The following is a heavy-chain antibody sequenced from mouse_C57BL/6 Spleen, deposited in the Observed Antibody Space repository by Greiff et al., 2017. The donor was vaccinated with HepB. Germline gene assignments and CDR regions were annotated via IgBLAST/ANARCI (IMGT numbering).Heavy chain of an antibody. V-gene: IGHV14-2*01. J-gene: IGHJ2*01. CDR1: GFNIKDYY. CDR3: ARSSSGYYFDY. D-gene: IGHD3-2*02. Sequence: EVQLQQSGAELVKPGASVKLSCTASGFNIKDYYMHWVKQRTEQGLEWIGRIDPEDGETKYAPKFPGKATITADTSSNTAYLQLSSLTSEDTAVYYCARSSSGYYFDYWGQGTTLTVSS. CDR2: IDPEDGET.